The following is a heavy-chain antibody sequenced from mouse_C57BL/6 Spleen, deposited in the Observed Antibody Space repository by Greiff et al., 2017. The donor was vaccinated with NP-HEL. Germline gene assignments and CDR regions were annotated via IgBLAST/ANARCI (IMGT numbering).Heavy chain of an antibody. CDR3: ATYSNYENYAMDY. J-gene: IGHJ4*01. Sequence: ESGPGLVAPSQSLSITCTVSGFSLTSYAISWVRQPPGKGLEWLGVIWTGGGTNYNSALKSRLSISKDNSKSQVFLKMNSLQTDDTARYYCATYSNYENYAMDYWGQGTSVTVSS. CDR1: GFSLTSYA. V-gene: IGHV2-9-1*01. D-gene: IGHD2-5*01. CDR2: IWTGGGT.